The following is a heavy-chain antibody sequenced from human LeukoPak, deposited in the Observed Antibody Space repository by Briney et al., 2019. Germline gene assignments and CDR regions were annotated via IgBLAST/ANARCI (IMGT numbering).Heavy chain of an antibody. Sequence: GGSLRLSCAASGFTFSSYWMSWVRQAPGKGLEWVANIKQDGSEKYYVDSVKGRFTISRDNAKNSLYLQMNSLRAEDTAVYYCAREKTLLWFGDHTVLAFDIWGQGTIVTVSS. J-gene: IGHJ3*02. D-gene: IGHD3-10*01. V-gene: IGHV3-7*01. CDR2: IKQDGSEK. CDR3: AREKTLLWFGDHTVLAFDI. CDR1: GFTFSSYW.